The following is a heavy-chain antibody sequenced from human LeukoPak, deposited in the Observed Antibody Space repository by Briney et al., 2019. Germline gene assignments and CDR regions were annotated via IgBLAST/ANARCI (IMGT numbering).Heavy chain of an antibody. D-gene: IGHD6-19*01. CDR1: GGTFSSYA. Sequence: SVKVSCKASGGTFSSYAFSWVRQAPGQGLEWMGRIIPILGIANYAQKFQGRVTITADKSTSTAYMELSSLRSGDTAVYYCARAASVAGPYYYYGMDVWGQGTTVTVSS. CDR2: IIPILGIA. J-gene: IGHJ6*02. CDR3: ARAASVAGPYYYYGMDV. V-gene: IGHV1-69*04.